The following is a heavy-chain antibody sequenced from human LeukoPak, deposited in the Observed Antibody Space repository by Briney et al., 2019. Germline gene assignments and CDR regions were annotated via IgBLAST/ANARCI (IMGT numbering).Heavy chain of an antibody. CDR1: GGTFSSYA. D-gene: IGHD3-22*01. CDR3: ARDWRKQYYYDSSGYYPLSSY. J-gene: IGHJ4*02. CDR2: IIPILGIA. Sequence: ASVKVSCKASGGTFSSYAISWVRQAPGQGLEWMGRIIPILGIANYAQKFQGRVTITADKSTSTAYMELSRLRSDDTAVYYCARDWRKQYYYDSSGYYPLSSYWGQGTLVTVSS. V-gene: IGHV1-69*04.